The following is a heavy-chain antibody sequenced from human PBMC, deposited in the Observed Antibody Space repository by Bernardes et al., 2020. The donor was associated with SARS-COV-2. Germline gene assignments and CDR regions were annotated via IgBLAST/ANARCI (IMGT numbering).Heavy chain of an antibody. D-gene: IGHD6-19*01. V-gene: IGHV4-34*01. CDR1: GGSFSGYY. CDR2: INHSGST. J-gene: IGHJ4*02. Sequence: SETLSLTCAVYGGSFSGYYWSWIRQPPGKGLEWIGEINHSGSTNYNPSLKIRVTISVDMSKNQFSLKLSSVTAADTAVYYCARGGRQWLVLEPSYYFDYWGQGTPVTVSS. CDR3: ARGGRQWLVLEPSYYFDY.